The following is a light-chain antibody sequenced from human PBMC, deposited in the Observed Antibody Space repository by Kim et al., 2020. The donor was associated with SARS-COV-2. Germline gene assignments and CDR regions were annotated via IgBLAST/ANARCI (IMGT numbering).Light chain of an antibody. Sequence: ASVGDRVTITCRVSQDISSNLAWFQQKPGKAPKSLIYAASSLQSGAPSRFSGAGSGTDFTLTISTLQAEDSGTYYCQQYSAYPRTFGQGTKVDIK. CDR2: AAS. V-gene: IGKV1-16*01. CDR3: QQYSAYPRT. CDR1: QDISSN. J-gene: IGKJ1*01.